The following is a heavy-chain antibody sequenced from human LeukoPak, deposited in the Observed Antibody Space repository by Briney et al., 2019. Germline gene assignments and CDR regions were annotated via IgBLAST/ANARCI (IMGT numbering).Heavy chain of an antibody. CDR2: SFYSGST. V-gene: IGHV4-59*01. J-gene: IGHJ4*02. CDR3: ARGRGGSLNDY. D-gene: IGHD2-15*01. Sequence: PSETLSLTCSVSGGSIGIYYWSWLRQPPGKGLEWIGYSFYSGSTTYNPSLKSRVTISVDTSKNQFSLKLTSVTAADTAVYYCARGRGGSLNDYWGQGTLVTVSS. CDR1: GGSIGIYY.